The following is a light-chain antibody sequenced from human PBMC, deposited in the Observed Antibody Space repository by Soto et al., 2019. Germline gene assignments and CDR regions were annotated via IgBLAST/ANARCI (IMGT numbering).Light chain of an antibody. CDR2: GAS. V-gene: IGKV3-15*01. CDR3: QQYNNWPLT. Sequence: EIVMTQSPATLSVSPGERATLSCRASQSVGSDLAWYQQKPGQAPRLVIYGASTRATGIPARFSGSGSGTEFTLTISSLQSEDFAVYYCQQYNNWPLTFGQGSKVDIK. J-gene: IGKJ1*01. CDR1: QSVGSD.